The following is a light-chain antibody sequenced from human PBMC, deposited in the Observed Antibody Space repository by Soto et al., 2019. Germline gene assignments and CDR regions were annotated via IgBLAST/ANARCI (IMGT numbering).Light chain of an antibody. CDR1: QSVSSS. Sequence: EIVLTQSPGTLSLSPGERATLSCRASQSVSSSLAWYQQKPGQAPRLLIYGASSRATGIPDRFSGSESGPDFALTISRLEPEEFAVYFCQHYGSSRTFGQGTKVEIK. CDR3: QHYGSSRT. J-gene: IGKJ1*01. CDR2: GAS. V-gene: IGKV3-20*01.